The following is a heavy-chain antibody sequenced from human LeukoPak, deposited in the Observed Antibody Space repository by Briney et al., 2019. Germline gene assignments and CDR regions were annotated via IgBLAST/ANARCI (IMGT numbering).Heavy chain of an antibody. CDR2: IHDTGRT. CDR3: ARLLRWSEDGFDI. Sequence: SETLSLTCTVSGGSISSYFWSWIRQSPGKGLECIGYIHDTGRTKYNPSLESRVTISIDTSNQFSLTLRSVTAADTAVYYCARLLRWSEDGFDIWGQGTMVAISS. J-gene: IGHJ3*02. V-gene: IGHV4-59*08. CDR1: GGSISSYF. D-gene: IGHD2-15*01.